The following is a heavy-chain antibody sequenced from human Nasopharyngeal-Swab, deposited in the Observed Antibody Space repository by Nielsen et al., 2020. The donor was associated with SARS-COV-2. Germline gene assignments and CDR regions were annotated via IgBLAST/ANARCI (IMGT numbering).Heavy chain of an antibody. CDR1: GFTFSNAW. J-gene: IGHJ6*02. Sequence: GESLKISCAASGFTFSNAWMGWVRQAPGKGLEWVGRIKSKTDGGTTDYAAPVKGRFTISRDDSKNTLYLQMNSLKTEDTAVYYCTRGGLYGMDVWGQGTTVTVSS. V-gene: IGHV3-15*01. CDR2: IKSKTDGGTT. CDR3: TRGGLYGMDV. D-gene: IGHD3-16*01.